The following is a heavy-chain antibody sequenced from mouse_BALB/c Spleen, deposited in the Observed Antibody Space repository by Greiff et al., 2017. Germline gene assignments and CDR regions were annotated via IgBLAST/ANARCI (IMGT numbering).Heavy chain of an antibody. CDR3: ARGMITTYFDV. CDR1: GFTFSSYA. J-gene: IGHJ1*01. CDR2: ISSGGST. V-gene: IGHV5-6-5*01. D-gene: IGHD2-4*01. Sequence: DVKLVESGGGLVKPGGSLKLSCAASGFTFSSYAMSWVRQTPEKRLEWVASISSGGSTYYPDSVKGRFTISRDNARNILYLQMSSLRSEDTAMYYCARGMITTYFDVWGAGTTVTVSS.